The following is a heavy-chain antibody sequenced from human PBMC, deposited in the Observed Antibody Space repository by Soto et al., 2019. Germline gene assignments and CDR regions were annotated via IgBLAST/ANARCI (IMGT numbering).Heavy chain of an antibody. J-gene: IGHJ4*02. CDR3: ARQDSSGYYPAYFDY. Sequence: QLQLQESGPGLVKPSETLSLTCTVSGGSISSRSYYWGWIRQPPGKGLEWIGSIYYSGTTYSNPSLKSRVTLAVDTSKNQFSRNLSSVTAADTAVYYCARQDSSGYYPAYFDYWGQGTLVTVSS. CDR2: IYYSGTT. D-gene: IGHD3-22*01. V-gene: IGHV4-39*01. CDR1: GGSISSRSYY.